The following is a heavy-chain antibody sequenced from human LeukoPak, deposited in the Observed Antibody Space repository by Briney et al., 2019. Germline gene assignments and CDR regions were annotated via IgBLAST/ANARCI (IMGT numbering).Heavy chain of an antibody. D-gene: IGHD6-19*01. J-gene: IGHJ6*02. CDR1: GYIFTGYY. CDR2: IDPNSGGT. CDR3: ASRYSNGWGYYYYGMDV. V-gene: IGHV1-2*02. Sequence: ASVKVSCKASGYIFTGYYMHWVRQAPGQGLEWMGWIDPNSGGTNYAQKFQGRVTMTRDTSISTAYMELSRLRSDDTAVYYCASRYSNGWGYYYYGMDVWGQGTTVTVSS.